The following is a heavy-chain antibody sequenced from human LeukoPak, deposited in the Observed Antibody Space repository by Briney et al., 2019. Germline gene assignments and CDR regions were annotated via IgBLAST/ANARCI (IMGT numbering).Heavy chain of an antibody. Sequence: GGSLRLSCAASGFTFSSYAMSWVRQAPGKGLEWVSAISGNGGSTYYADSVKGRFTISRVNSKNTLYLQMNSLRAEDTAVYYCAKSKYCSGGSCYPKQLNFDYWGQGTLVTVSS. V-gene: IGHV3-23*01. CDR2: ISGNGGST. D-gene: IGHD2-15*01. CDR1: GFTFSSYA. CDR3: AKSKYCSGGSCYPKQLNFDY. J-gene: IGHJ4*02.